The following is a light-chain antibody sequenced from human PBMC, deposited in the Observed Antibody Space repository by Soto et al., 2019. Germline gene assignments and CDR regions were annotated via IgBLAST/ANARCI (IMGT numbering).Light chain of an antibody. CDR2: GAS. CDR3: QQYNNWPPFT. V-gene: IGKV3-15*01. J-gene: IGKJ3*01. CDR1: QSVGSS. Sequence: VMTQSPATLSVSPGERATLSCRASQSVGSSLAWYQQKPGQAPRLLIYGASTRATGIPARFSGSGSGTEFTLTISSLQSEDFAVYYCQQYNNWPPFTFGPGTKVDIK.